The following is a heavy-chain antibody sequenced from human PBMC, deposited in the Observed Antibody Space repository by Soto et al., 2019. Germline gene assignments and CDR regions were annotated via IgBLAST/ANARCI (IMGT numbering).Heavy chain of an antibody. J-gene: IGHJ6*02. Sequence: PSETLSLTCAVYGGSFSGYYWSRIRQPPGKGLEWIGEINHSGSTNYNPSLKSRVTISVDTSKNQFSLKLSSVTAADTVVYYCARGPTTVRYYYYYGMDVWGQGTTVTVSS. CDR2: INHSGST. CDR1: GGSFSGYY. V-gene: IGHV4-34*01. CDR3: ARGPTTVRYYYYYGMDV. D-gene: IGHD4-17*01.